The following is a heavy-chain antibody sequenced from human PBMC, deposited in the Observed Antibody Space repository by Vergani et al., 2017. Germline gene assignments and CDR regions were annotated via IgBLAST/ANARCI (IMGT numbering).Heavy chain of an antibody. CDR1: GFPFSTYG. D-gene: IGHD3-3*01. CDR2: IQKDGIDK. CDR3: VRGGRGDHGDFWSRLGP. J-gene: IGHJ5*02. Sequence: QVQLVESGGGVVQPGESLRLSCAASGFPFSTYGMHWVRQAPGKGLEWVAFIQKDGIDKFYADSVRGRFTISRDISKNTLYLEMNSLSAEDTAVYYCVRGGRGDHGDFWSRLGPWGQGTRVIVSS. V-gene: IGHV3-30*02.